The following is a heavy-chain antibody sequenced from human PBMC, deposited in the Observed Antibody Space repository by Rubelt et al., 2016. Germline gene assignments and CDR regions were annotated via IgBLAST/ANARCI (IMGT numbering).Heavy chain of an antibody. CDR1: GGSFSGYY. D-gene: IGHD1-1*01. J-gene: IGHJ4*02. Sequence: QVQLQQWGAGLLKPSETLSLTCAVYGGSFSGYYWSWIRQPPGKGLEWVGEINHRGSTNYNPSLKGRSTIAVETSKNQVSLKLGSVPAADTAVYYWARGEPTTEWYYWGQGTLVTVSS. V-gene: IGHV4-34*01. CDR2: INHRGST. CDR3: ARGEPTTEWYY.